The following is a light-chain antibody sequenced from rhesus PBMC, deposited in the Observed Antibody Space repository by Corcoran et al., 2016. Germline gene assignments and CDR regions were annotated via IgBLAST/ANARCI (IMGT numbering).Light chain of an antibody. V-gene: IGKV3S9*01. CDR1: QSVSSY. J-gene: IGKJ4*01. Sequence: EIVMTQSPATLALSPGERATLSCRASQSVSSYLAWYQQKPGQAPRLLIYGASSRAPGIPERFSGSGSGTEFTLTISSLEPEDGGVYYCQQDYSWPLTFGGGTKVELK. CDR2: GAS. CDR3: QQDYSWPLT.